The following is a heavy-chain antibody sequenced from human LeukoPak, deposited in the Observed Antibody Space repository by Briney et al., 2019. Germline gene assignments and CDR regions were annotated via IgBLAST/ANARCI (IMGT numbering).Heavy chain of an antibody. CDR2: IYYSGST. V-gene: IGHV4-31*03. J-gene: IGHJ4*02. CDR3: ARADNLNAFDY. Sequence: SETLSLTCTVSGGSISSGGYYWSWVRQHPGKGLEWIGYIYYSGSTYYNPSLKSRVTISVDTSKNQFSLKLSSVTAADTAVYYCARADNLNAFDYWGQGTRVTVSS. CDR1: GGSISSGGYY. D-gene: IGHD1-1*01.